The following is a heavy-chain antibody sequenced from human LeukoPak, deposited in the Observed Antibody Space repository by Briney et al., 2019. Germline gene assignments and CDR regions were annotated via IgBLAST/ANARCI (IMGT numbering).Heavy chain of an antibody. D-gene: IGHD1-1*01. CDR2: ISYDGTNK. CDR3: AKDRGWNGAFDH. Sequence: GGSLRLSCAASGFSFSSYGMHWVRQAPGKGLEWVAVISYDGTNKVYADSVKGRFTISRDNSKNTLFLQMNSLRTEDTAVYYCAKDRGWNGAFDHWGQGTLVTVSS. J-gene: IGHJ4*02. CDR1: GFSFSSYG. V-gene: IGHV3-30*18.